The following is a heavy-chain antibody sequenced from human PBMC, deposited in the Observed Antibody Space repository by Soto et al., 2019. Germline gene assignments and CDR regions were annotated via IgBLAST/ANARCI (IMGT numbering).Heavy chain of an antibody. J-gene: IGHJ4*02. V-gene: IGHV4-59*01. CDR1: GGSITSYY. CDR2: IHYSGST. D-gene: IGHD6-6*01. CDR3: ARDPISARPFFDY. Sequence: SETLALTCTVSGGSITSYYWSWIRQPPGKGLEWIGDIHYSGSTNYNPSLKSRVTISTDTSKNQFSLNLSSVTAADTAVYYCARDPISARPFFDYWGKGTLVTVPQ.